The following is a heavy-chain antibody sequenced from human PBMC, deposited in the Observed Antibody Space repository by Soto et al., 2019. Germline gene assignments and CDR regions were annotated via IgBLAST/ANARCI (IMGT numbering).Heavy chain of an antibody. CDR3: AKHTTFYYDRTGPGDYSDY. CDR2: ITGSGGIR. J-gene: IGHJ4*02. CDR1: GFTFSSNA. Sequence: GGSLRLSCAASGFTFSSNAMSWVRQAPGKGLEWVSGITGSGGIRDYADSVKGRFTISRDNSRNTVYLQMTYLRVEDTAVYFWAKHTTFYYDRTGPGDYSDYWGQGTLVTVSS. D-gene: IGHD3-22*01. V-gene: IGHV3-23*01.